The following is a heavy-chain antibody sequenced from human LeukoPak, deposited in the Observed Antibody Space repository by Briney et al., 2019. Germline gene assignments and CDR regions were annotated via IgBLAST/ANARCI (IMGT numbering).Heavy chain of an antibody. V-gene: IGHV3-30*04. CDR1: GFTFSTYA. J-gene: IGHJ3*02. Sequence: GGSLRLSCVASGFTFSTYAIHWVRQAPGKGLEWVAVVSKDGNTKYYADSVKGRFTISRDNSKNTVYLQMSSLRTEDTSVYYCARGMQPPKYYGSGSDTFDIWGQGTMVTVSS. CDR3: ARGMQPPKYYGSGSDTFDI. CDR2: VSKDGNTK. D-gene: IGHD3-10*01.